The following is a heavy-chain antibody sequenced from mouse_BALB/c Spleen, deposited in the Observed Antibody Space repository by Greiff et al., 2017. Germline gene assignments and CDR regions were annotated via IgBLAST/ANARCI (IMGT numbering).Heavy chain of an antibody. V-gene: IGHV1-15*01. CDR1: GYTFTDYE. CDR3: TRYLGYFDY. D-gene: IGHD3-3*01. J-gene: IGHJ2*01. CDR2: IDPETGGT. Sequence: VQLQESGAELVRPGASVTLSCKASGYTFTDYEMHWVKQTPVHGLEWIGAIDPETGGTAYNQKFKGKATLTADKSSSTAYMELRSLTSEDSAVYYCTRYLGYFDYWGQGTTLTVSS.